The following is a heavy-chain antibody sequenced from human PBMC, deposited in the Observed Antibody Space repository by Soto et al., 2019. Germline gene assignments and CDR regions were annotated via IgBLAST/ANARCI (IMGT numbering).Heavy chain of an antibody. D-gene: IGHD3-22*01. CDR2: IYYSGST. Sequence: SETLSLTCTVSGGSISSGDYYWSWIRQPPGKGLEWIGYIYYSGSTNYNPSLKSRVTISVDTSKNQFSLKLSSVTAADTAVYYCARHFYDSSGYYYPRRPRSHFDYWGQGTLVTVSS. V-gene: IGHV4-30-4*01. CDR1: GGSISSGDYY. CDR3: ARHFYDSSGYYYPRRPRSHFDY. J-gene: IGHJ4*02.